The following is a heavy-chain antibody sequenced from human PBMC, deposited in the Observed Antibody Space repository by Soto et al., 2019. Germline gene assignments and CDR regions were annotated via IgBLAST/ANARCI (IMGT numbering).Heavy chain of an antibody. CDR2: ISYDGSNK. J-gene: IGHJ3*02. V-gene: IGHV3-30*18. D-gene: IGHD3-10*01. Sequence: SLRLSCAASGFTFSSYGMHWVRQAPGKGLEWVAVISYDGSNKYYADSVKGRCTISRDNSKNTLYLQMNSLRAEDTAVYYCAKDRENYGSLSFDIWGQGTMVTVSS. CDR3: AKDRENYGSLSFDI. CDR1: GFTFSSYG.